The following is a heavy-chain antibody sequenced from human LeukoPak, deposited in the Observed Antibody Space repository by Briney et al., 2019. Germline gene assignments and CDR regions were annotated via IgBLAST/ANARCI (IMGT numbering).Heavy chain of an antibody. CDR1: GFTFSSYW. CDR2: IKQDGSEK. CDR3: ARADQVDPAEGMDV. V-gene: IGHV3-7*01. J-gene: IGHJ6*02. Sequence: GGSLRLSCAASGFTFSSYWMSWVRQAPGKGLEWVANIKQDGSEKYYVDSVEGRFTISRDNAKNSLYLQMNSLRAEDTAVFYCARADQVDPAEGMDVWGQGTTVTVSS. D-gene: IGHD1-26*01.